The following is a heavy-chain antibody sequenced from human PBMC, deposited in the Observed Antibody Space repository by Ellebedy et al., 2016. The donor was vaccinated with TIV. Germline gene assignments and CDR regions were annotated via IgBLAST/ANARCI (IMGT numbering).Heavy chain of an antibody. Sequence: AASVKVSCKASGYSFSNYYMHWVRQAPGQGLEWMGIINSNDDTKYYTQNFQGRVTVTRDTSANTVYMELSSLRSEDTAVYYCARGRGYSFDVCDVWGQGTMVAVS. V-gene: IGHV1-46*01. D-gene: IGHD5-18*01. CDR1: GYSFSNYY. CDR2: INSNDDTK. J-gene: IGHJ3*01. CDR3: ARGRGYSFDVCDV.